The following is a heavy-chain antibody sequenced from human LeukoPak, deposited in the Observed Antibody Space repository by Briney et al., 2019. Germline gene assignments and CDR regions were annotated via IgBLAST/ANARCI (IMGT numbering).Heavy chain of an antibody. D-gene: IGHD1-26*01. J-gene: IGHJ4*02. CDR1: GFTFSSYG. CDR3: AKEVAWELPDY. V-gene: IGHV3-30*18. Sequence: TGGSLRLSCAASGFTFSSYGMHWVRQAPGKGLEWVAVISYDGSNKYYADSVKGRFTISRDNSKNTLYLQMNSLRAEDTAVYYCAKEVAWELPDYWGQGTLVTVSS. CDR2: ISYDGSNK.